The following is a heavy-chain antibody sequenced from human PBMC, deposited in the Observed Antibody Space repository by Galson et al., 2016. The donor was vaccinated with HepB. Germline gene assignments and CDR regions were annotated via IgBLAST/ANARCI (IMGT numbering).Heavy chain of an antibody. CDR1: GFSFSRFG. Sequence: SLRLSCAASGFSFSRFGMHWVRRAPGKGLEWVAYIKSGGRQTFYPDSVRGRFTISRDNSKNTFYLQMNSLRAEDTASYYCAKGGGSTWYISPHFVDPWGQGTLVTVSS. V-gene: IGHV3-30*02. J-gene: IGHJ5*02. D-gene: IGHD6-13*01. CDR2: IKSGGRQT. CDR3: AKGGGSTWYISPHFVDP.